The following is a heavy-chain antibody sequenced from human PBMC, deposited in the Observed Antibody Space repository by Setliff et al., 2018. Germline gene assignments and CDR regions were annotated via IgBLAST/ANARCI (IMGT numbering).Heavy chain of an antibody. Sequence: SETLSLTCTVSGGSIKDEDHYWGWIRQPPGKGLEWIGTIYYSGSTYYNPSLKSRVTISVDTSKNQFSLKLSSVTAADTAVYYCAGNNAHLEWLFAWFDPWGQGTLVTVSS. CDR3: AGNNAHLEWLFAWFDP. V-gene: IGHV4-39*07. J-gene: IGHJ5*02. D-gene: IGHD3-3*01. CDR1: GGSIKDEDHY. CDR2: IYYSGST.